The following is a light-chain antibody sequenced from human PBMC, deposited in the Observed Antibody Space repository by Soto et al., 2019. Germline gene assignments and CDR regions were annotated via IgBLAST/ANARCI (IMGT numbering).Light chain of an antibody. Sequence: DVVMTQSPLSLPVTLGQPASISCRSSQSLVYSNGGTYLNWFQQRPGQSQRRLIYKISNPDSGVPDRFSGSGSGTDFTLKISRVEAEDLGVYYCMQGTHWPYTFGQGTKLQIK. CDR3: MQGTHWPYT. J-gene: IGKJ2*01. V-gene: IGKV2-30*01. CDR1: QSLVYSNGGTY. CDR2: KIS.